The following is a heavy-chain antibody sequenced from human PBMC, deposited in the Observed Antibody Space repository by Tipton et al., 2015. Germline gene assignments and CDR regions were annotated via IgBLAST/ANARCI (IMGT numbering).Heavy chain of an antibody. D-gene: IGHD2-21*01. Sequence: GSLRLSCAASGFPFDIYSMNWVRQAPGKGLEWIAEIYHSGSTNYNPSFESRVTMSVDKSKNQFSLNLTSVTAADTAVYYCARVGYCGGSCFSGYYGMDVWGRGTTVTVSS. CDR2: IYHSGST. J-gene: IGHJ6*02. V-gene: IGHV4-4*02. CDR1: GFPFDIYSM. CDR3: ARVGYCGGSCFSGYYGMDV.